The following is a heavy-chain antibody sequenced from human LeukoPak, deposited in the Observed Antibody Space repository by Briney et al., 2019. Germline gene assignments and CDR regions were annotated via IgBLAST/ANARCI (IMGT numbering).Heavy chain of an antibody. CDR3: VLQQQLVLSYFDY. J-gene: IGHJ4*02. D-gene: IGHD6-13*01. V-gene: IGHV3-48*01. CDR2: GSSSSSTI. CDR1: GFTFSSYS. Sequence: QPGGSLRPSCAASGFTFSSYSMNSARQAPGKGMEWVAYGSSSSSTIYYADSVKGRFTISRDNSKNSMYLQMNSLNAEDTAVYYCVLQQQLVLSYFDYWGQGALVTVSS.